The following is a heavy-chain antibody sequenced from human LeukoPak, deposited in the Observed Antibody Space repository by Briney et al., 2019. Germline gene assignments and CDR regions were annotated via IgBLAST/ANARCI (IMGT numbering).Heavy chain of an antibody. Sequence: SETLSLTCTVSGYSISSGYYWGWIRQPPGKGLEWIGSIYHSGSTYYNPSLKSRVTISVDTSKNQFSLKLSSVTAADTAVYYCAATIFGVVIKDYMDVWGRGTTVTVSS. CDR2: IYHSGST. J-gene: IGHJ6*03. CDR3: AATIFGVVIKDYMDV. CDR1: GYSISSGYY. V-gene: IGHV4-38-2*02. D-gene: IGHD3-3*01.